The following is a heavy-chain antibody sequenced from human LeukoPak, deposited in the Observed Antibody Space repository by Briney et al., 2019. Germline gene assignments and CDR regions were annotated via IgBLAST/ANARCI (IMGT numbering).Heavy chain of an antibody. CDR2: IIPIFGTA. Sequence: ASLKLSCKASGGTFSSYAISWVRQAPGQGLEWAGGIIPIFGTANYAQKFPGRVTITADESTRTAYMVLSSLRSEDTAVYYCARGPLDIEWELLPAFDIWGQGTMVTVSS. V-gene: IGHV1-69*13. D-gene: IGHD1-26*01. CDR3: ARGPLDIEWELLPAFDI. J-gene: IGHJ3*02. CDR1: GGTFSSYA.